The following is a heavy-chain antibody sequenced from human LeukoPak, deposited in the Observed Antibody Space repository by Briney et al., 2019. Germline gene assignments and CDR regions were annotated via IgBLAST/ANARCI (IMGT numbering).Heavy chain of an antibody. J-gene: IGHJ4*02. CDR3: ARDLYTCYDYAQPFDY. CDR2: IKQDGSEK. CDR1: GFTFSSYW. D-gene: IGHD5-12*01. Sequence: GGSLRLSCAASGFTFSSYWMSWVRQAPGKGLEWVANIKQDGSEKYYVDSVKGRFTISRDNAKNSLYLQMNSLRAEDTAVYYCARDLYTCYDYAQPFDYWGQGTLVPVSS. V-gene: IGHV3-7*01.